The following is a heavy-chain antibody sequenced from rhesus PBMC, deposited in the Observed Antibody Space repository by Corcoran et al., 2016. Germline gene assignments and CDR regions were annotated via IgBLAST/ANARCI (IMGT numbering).Heavy chain of an antibody. CDR1: GGSFSGSY. CDR2: VRGSRGSN. V-gene: IGHV4-165*01. Sequence: QVQLQESGPGLVKPSETLSLTCAVSGGSFSGSYWGWIRQPPGKGLEWLGYVRGSRGSNDDNPSLKSRVTISTDTAKNQFSRKLSSVTAADTAVYYCARGGGWYEWYFDLWGPGTPITISS. CDR3: ARGGGWYEWYFDL. D-gene: IGHD6-31*01. J-gene: IGHJ2*01.